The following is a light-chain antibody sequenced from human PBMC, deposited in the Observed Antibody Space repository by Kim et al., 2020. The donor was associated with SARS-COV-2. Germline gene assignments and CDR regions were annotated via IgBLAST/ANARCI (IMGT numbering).Light chain of an antibody. CDR3: SSYTSSSTLV. J-gene: IGLJ3*02. CDR1: SSDVGGYNY. Sequence: GQSITISCTGTSSDVGGYNYVAWYQQHPGKAPKLMIYAGSNRPSGVSNRFSGSKSGNTASLTISGLQAEDEADYYCSSYTSSSTLVFGGGTQLTVL. V-gene: IGLV2-14*03. CDR2: AGS.